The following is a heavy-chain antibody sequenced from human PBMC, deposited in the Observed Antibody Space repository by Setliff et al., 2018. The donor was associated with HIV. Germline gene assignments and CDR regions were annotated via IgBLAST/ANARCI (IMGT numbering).Heavy chain of an antibody. J-gene: IGHJ3*01. CDR2: IFPADSDT. V-gene: IGHV5-51*01. D-gene: IGHD3-22*01. Sequence: GESLKISCRGFGYSFGDYWIGWVRQKPGKGLEWMGIIFPADSDTRVSPSFQGQVSISADRSTYGAFLQWRSLKASDTGMYFCARHRVDTSMLVVKSPGAFDLWGQGTLVTVSS. CDR1: GYSFGDYW. CDR3: ARHRVDTSMLVVKSPGAFDL.